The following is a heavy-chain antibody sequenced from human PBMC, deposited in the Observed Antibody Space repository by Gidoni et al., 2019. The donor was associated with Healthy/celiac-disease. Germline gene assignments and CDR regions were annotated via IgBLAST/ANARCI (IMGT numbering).Heavy chain of an antibody. D-gene: IGHD1-20*01. Sequence: QLQLPESGPGLVKPSETLSLTCTVSVGSISSSSYYWGWIRQPPGKGLEWIGSIYYSGSTYYNPSLKSRVTISVDTSKNQFSLKLSSVTAADTAVYYCARDMGITGTTLDAFDIWGQGTMVTVSS. J-gene: IGHJ3*02. CDR3: ARDMGITGTTLDAFDI. CDR2: IYYSGST. V-gene: IGHV4-39*07. CDR1: VGSISSSSYY.